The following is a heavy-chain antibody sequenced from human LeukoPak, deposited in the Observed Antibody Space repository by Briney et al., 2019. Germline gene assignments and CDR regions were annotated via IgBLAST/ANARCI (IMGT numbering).Heavy chain of an antibody. V-gene: IGHV3-74*01. CDR3: AKGRSVDSRYTMDV. CDR1: GFTFSSYG. D-gene: IGHD2-21*02. Sequence: PGGSLRLSCAASGFTFSSYGMHWVRQAPGEGLEWVSRIDSDGSTTTYADSVNGRFTVSRDNAKTTLYLQMSSLRAEDTAVYYCAKGRSVDSRYTMDVWGQGTTVTVSS. J-gene: IGHJ6*02. CDR2: IDSDGSTT.